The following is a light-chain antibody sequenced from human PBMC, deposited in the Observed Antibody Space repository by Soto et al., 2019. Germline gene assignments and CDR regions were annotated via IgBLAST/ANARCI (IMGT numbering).Light chain of an antibody. CDR1: SSDVGGYNY. CDR3: SSYTSSSTLVV. Sequence: QSALTQPASVSGSPGQSITISCTGTSSDVGGYNYVSWYQQHPGKAPKLMIYDVSNRPSGVSNRFSGSKSVNTAFLTISGLQAEDEADYYCSSYTSSSTLVVFGGGTKRTVL. CDR2: DVS. J-gene: IGLJ2*01. V-gene: IGLV2-14*01.